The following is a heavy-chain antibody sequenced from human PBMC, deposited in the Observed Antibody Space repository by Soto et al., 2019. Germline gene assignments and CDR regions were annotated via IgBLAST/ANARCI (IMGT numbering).Heavy chain of an antibody. D-gene: IGHD5-12*01. CDR3: ARGHSRGYSGYAPFCR. J-gene: IGHJ4*02. Sequence: SHALSLTYASSGDSVSSYSAASNWIRQSPSRGLEWLGRTYYRSKWYNDYAVSVKSRITINPDTSKNQFSLQLNSVTPEDTSVYYCARGHSRGYSGYAPFCRWGQGTLVSVST. V-gene: IGHV6-1*01. CDR2: TYYRSKWYN. CDR1: GDSVSSYSAA.